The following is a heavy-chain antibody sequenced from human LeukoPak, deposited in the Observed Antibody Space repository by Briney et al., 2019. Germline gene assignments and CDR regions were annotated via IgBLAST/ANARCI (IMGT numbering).Heavy chain of an antibody. Sequence: GGSLRLSCAASGFTFSSYGMHWVRQAPGKGLEWVSAISGSGGSTYYADSVKGRFTISRDNSKNTLYLQMNSLRAEDTAVYYCARGTGGTFDYWGQGTLVTVSS. CDR1: GFTFSSYG. CDR2: ISGSGGST. J-gene: IGHJ4*02. V-gene: IGHV3-23*01. D-gene: IGHD1-14*01. CDR3: ARGTGGTFDY.